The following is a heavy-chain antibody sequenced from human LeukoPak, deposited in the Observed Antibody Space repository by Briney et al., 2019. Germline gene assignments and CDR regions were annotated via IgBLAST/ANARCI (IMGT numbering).Heavy chain of an antibody. J-gene: IGHJ5*02. Sequence: GGSLRLSCAASRCTFSSYAMHWVRQAPGKGLEWVAVISYDGSNKYYADSVKGRFTISRGNSKNTLYLRMNSLRAEDTAVYYCARETAYYYDSSGYYYPWFDPWGQGTLVTVSS. CDR3: ARETAYYYDSSGYYYPWFDP. V-gene: IGHV3-30*04. CDR1: RCTFSSYA. CDR2: ISYDGSNK. D-gene: IGHD3-22*01.